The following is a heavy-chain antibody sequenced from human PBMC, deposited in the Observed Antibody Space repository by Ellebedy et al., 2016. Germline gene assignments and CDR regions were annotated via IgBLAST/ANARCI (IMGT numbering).Heavy chain of an antibody. J-gene: IGHJ6*02. CDR1: GFTFSNFA. CDR2: ISRTGTYI. CDR3: AGRAMAVAGTDPPIDYYYGMDV. Sequence: GESLKISCAASGFTFSNFAMNWVRLAPGKGLEWVSSISRTGTYIYHACSPKGRFTFSRDNAKNSLYLQLNSLTIEDTAVHYCAGRAMAVAGTDPPIDYYYGMDVWGQGTTVTVSS. V-gene: IGHV3-21*01. D-gene: IGHD6-19*01.